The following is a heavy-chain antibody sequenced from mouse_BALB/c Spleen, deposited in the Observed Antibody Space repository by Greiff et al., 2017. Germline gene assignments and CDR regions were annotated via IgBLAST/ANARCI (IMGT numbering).Heavy chain of an antibody. CDR2: IYPGSGST. V-gene: IGHV1S22*01. J-gene: IGHJ2*01. Sequence: LQQPGSELVRPGASVKLSCKASGYTFTSYWMHWVKQRPGQGLEWIGNIYPGSGSTNYDEKFKSKATLTVDTSSSTAYMQLSSLTSEDSAVYYCTTMRGYWGQVTTLTVSS. CDR3: TTMRGY. CDR1: GYTFTSYW.